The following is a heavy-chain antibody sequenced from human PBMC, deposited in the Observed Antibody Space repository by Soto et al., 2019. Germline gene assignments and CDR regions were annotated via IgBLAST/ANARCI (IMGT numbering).Heavy chain of an antibody. V-gene: IGHV4-30-2*01. J-gene: IGHJ6*02. CDR2: IYHSGST. D-gene: IGHD4-4*01. Sequence: LQLQESGSGLVKPSQTLSLTCAVSGGSISSGGYSWSWIRQPPGKGLEWIGYIYHSGSTYYNPSLKSRVTISVDRSKNQFSLKLSSVTAADTAVYYCARGDDYRGDGMDVWGQGTTVTVSS. CDR1: GGSISSGGYS. CDR3: ARGDDYRGDGMDV.